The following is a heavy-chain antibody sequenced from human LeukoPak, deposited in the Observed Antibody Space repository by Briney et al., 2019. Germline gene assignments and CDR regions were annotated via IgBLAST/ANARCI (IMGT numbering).Heavy chain of an antibody. D-gene: IGHD1-26*01. CDR3: AREGKIVGASFDY. CDR2: IHYSGST. J-gene: IGHJ4*02. Sequence: PSETLSLTCSVSGASISSHYWSWIRQPPGKGLEWIGYIHYSGSTNCNPSLKSRVTISLDTSNNQFSLKLTSVTAADTAVYYCAREGKIVGASFDYWGQGTLVTVSS. V-gene: IGHV4-59*11. CDR1: GASISSHY.